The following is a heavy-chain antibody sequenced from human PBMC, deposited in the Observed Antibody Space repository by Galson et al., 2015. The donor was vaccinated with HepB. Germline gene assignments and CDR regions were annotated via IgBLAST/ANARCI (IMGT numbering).Heavy chain of an antibody. J-gene: IGHJ3*02. V-gene: IGHV3-30*18. CDR3: AKDSRPYGEHAFDI. CDR1: GFTFSSYG. CDR2: ISYDGSNK. D-gene: IGHD4-17*01. Sequence: SLRLSCAASGFTFSSYGMHWVRQAPGKGLEWVAVISYDGSNKYYADSVKGRFTISRDNSKNTLYLQMNSLRAEDTAVYYCAKDSRPYGEHAFDIWGQGTMVTASS.